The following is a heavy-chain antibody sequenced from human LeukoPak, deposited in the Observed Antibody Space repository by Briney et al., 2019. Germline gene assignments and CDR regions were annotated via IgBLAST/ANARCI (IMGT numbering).Heavy chain of an antibody. D-gene: IGHD3-22*01. CDR2: ISSSGSTI. V-gene: IGHV3-11*04. CDR1: GFTFSDYY. Sequence: GGSLRLSCAASGFTFSDYYMSWIRQAPGKGLEWVSYISSSGSTIYYADSVKGRFTISRDNAKNSLYLQMNSLRAEGTAVYYCARDSYYYDSSGYYFGWGQGTLVTVSS. J-gene: IGHJ4*02. CDR3: ARDSYYYDSSGYYFG.